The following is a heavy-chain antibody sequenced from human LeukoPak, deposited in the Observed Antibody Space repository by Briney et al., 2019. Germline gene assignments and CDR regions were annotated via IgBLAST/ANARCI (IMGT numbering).Heavy chain of an antibody. D-gene: IGHD1-1*01. CDR3: ARYWNQNNWFDP. CDR1: GFTVSSNS. CDR2: IYSGGNT. V-gene: IGHV3-53*01. Sequence: GGSLRLSCTVSGFTVSSNSWSWVRQAPGKGLEWVSFIYSGGNTHYSDSVKGRFTISRDNAKNSLYLQMNSLRAEDTAVYYCARYWNQNNWFDPWGQGTLVTVSS. J-gene: IGHJ5*02.